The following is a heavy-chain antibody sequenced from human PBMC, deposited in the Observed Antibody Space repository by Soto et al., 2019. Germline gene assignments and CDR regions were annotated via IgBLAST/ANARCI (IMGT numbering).Heavy chain of an antibody. D-gene: IGHD2-21*02. J-gene: IGHJ3*02. V-gene: IGHV4-31*03. CDR3: ARGVKASVVVTAIRGRIAAFDI. CDR1: GGSISSGGYY. Sequence: QVQLQESGPGLVKPSQTLSLTCTVSGGSISSGGYYWSWIRQHPGKGLEWIGYIYYSGSTYYNPSLKSRVTISVDTSKNQFSLKLSSVTAADTAVYYCARGVKASVVVTAIRGRIAAFDIWGQGTMVTVSS. CDR2: IYYSGST.